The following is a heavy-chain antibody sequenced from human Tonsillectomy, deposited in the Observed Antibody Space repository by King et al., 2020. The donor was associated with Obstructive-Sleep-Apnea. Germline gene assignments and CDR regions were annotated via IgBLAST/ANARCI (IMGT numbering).Heavy chain of an antibody. CDR1: GFTFSSHS. J-gene: IGHJ4*02. D-gene: IGHD3-10*01. CDR3: PRGGYYYGSGSYLYYFDY. Sequence: VQLVESGGGLVQPGGSLRLSCAASGFTFSSHSMNWVRQAPGKGLEWVSYISSSSSTIYYADSVKGRFTISRDNAKNSLYLQMNSLRAEDTAVYYCPRGGYYYGSGSYLYYFDYWGQGTLVTVSS. CDR2: ISSSSSTI. V-gene: IGHV3-48*01.